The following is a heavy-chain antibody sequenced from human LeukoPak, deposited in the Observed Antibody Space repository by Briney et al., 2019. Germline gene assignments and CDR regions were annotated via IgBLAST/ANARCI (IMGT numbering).Heavy chain of an antibody. CDR2: IITIFGTA. CDR1: GGTFSSYA. CDR3: ARGSSSGWYGAFDI. D-gene: IGHD6-19*01. Sequence: SVKVSCTASGGTFSSYAISWVRQAPGQGLEWMGEIITIFGTANYAQKFQGRVTITTDESTSTAYMELSSLRSEDTAVYYCARGSSSGWYGAFDIWGQGTMVTVSS. V-gene: IGHV1-69*05. J-gene: IGHJ3*02.